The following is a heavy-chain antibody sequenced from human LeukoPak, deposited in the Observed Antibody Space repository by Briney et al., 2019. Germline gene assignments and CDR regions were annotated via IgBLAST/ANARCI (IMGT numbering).Heavy chain of an antibody. V-gene: IGHV5-51*01. CDR2: IYPGDSDT. CDR1: GSNFTSYW. J-gene: IGHJ4*02. CDR3: AGRGYSYGQFDY. D-gene: IGHD5-18*01. Sequence: GASLQISCKGSGSNFTSYWIGWVRQLPGKGLEGRWIIYPGDSDTIYSPSFQGQVTISADKSISPAYLQWSSLKASDTAMYYCAGRGYSYGQFDYWGQGTLVTVS.